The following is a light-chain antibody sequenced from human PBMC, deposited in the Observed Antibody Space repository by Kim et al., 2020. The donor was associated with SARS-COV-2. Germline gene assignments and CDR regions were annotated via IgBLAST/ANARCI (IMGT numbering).Light chain of an antibody. CDR3: VTSYNSISTWV. Sequence: GQTVTISCSGTSADIGRNTLVCWHQLPATTPHLFIFCDNSRPPAVLDRCSSSKTGATAAFAISARLSEDEADYYYVTSYNSISTWVFGGGTQLTVL. CDR1: SADIGRNT. J-gene: IGLJ3*02. CDR2: CDN. V-gene: IGLV1-44*01.